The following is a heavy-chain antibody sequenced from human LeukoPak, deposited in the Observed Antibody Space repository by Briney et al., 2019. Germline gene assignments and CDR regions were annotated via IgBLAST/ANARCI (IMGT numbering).Heavy chain of an antibody. CDR2: IYYSGST. CDR1: GGSISSYY. V-gene: IGHV4-59*12. D-gene: IGHD1-26*01. CDR3: ARVSSGATTVDY. J-gene: IGHJ4*02. Sequence: SETLSLTCIVSGGSISSYYWSWIRQPPGKGLEWIGYIYYSGSTNYNPSLKSRVTISVDTSKNQFSLKLSSVTAADTAVYYCARVSSGATTVDYWGQGTLVTVSS.